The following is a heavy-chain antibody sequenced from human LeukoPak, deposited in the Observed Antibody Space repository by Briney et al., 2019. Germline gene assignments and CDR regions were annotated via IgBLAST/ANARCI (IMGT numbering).Heavy chain of an antibody. D-gene: IGHD1-1*01. CDR2: IYTSGST. J-gene: IGHJ6*03. CDR1: GGSISSYY. V-gene: IGHV4-4*07. CDR3: ASGSYPHYYYYYYMDV. Sequence: PSETLSLTCTVSGGSISSYYWSWIRQPAGKGLEWIGPIYTSGSTNYNPSLKSRATMSVDTSKNQFSLKLSSVTAADTAVNYCASGSYPHYYYYYYMDVWGKGTTVTVSS.